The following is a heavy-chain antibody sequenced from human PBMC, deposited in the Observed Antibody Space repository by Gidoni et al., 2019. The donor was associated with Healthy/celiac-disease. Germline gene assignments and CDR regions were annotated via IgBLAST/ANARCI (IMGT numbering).Heavy chain of an antibody. CDR2: INPNSGGT. Sequence: QVQLVQSGAEVKKPGASVKVSCKASGYTFTGYYMHWVRQAPGQGLEWMGWINPNSGGTNYAQKFQGRVTMTRDTSISTAYMELSRLRSDDTAVYYCARDRGLNTHPRIAVAGIFDYWGQGTLVTVSS. V-gene: IGHV1-2*02. J-gene: IGHJ4*02. CDR3: ARDRGLNTHPRIAVAGIFDY. D-gene: IGHD6-19*01. CDR1: GYTFTGYY.